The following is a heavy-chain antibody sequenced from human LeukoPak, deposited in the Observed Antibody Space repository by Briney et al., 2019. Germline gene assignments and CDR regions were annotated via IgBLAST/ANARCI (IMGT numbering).Heavy chain of an antibody. J-gene: IGHJ4*02. CDR2: IKSDGSST. Sequence: GGSLRLSCAASGFTFSSYWMHWVRQAPGKGLVWVSHIKSDGSSTSYAGSVKGRFTISRDNAKNTLYLQMNSLRAEDTAVYYCARGDYDFWSAYYFDYWGQGTLVTVSS. V-gene: IGHV3-74*01. D-gene: IGHD3-3*01. CDR3: ARGDYDFWSAYYFDY. CDR1: GFTFSSYW.